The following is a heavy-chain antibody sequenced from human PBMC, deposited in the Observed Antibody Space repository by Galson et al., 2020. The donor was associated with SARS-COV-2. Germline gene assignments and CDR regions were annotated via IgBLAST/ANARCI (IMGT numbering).Heavy chain of an antibody. CDR3: ARGSDTAMFDY. V-gene: IGHV4-59*01. CDR1: GDSITNYW. J-gene: IGHJ4*02. D-gene: IGHD5-18*01. CDR2: IYYTGST. Sequence: SETLSLTCTVSGDSITNYWWTWIRQPPGRGLEWIGYIYYTGSTNYNPSLKSRVTISVDTSNNQFSLKLGSVTAADTAVYYCARGSDTAMFDYWGQGTLVTVSS.